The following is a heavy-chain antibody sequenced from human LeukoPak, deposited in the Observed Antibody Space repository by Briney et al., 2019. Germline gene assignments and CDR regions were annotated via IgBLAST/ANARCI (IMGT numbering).Heavy chain of an antibody. Sequence: ASVKVSCKASGYTFTGYYMHWVRQAPGQGLEWMGWINPNSGGTNYAQKFQGRVTMTRDTSISTAYVELSRLRSDDTAVYYCARDLNGILTGYYSPGYWGQGTLVTVSS. V-gene: IGHV1-2*02. CDR1: GYTFTGYY. CDR2: INPNSGGT. D-gene: IGHD3-9*01. CDR3: ARDLNGILTGYYSPGY. J-gene: IGHJ4*02.